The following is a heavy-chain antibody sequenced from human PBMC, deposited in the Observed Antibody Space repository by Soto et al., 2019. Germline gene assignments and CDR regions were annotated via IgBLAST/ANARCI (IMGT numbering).Heavy chain of an antibody. CDR3: ARLISGTYSDWFDS. D-gene: IGHD1-26*01. CDR2: ISADNAKT. V-gene: IGHV1-18*04. J-gene: IGHJ5*01. CDR1: GYTFTRYG. Sequence: QVQLVQSGAEVKKPGASVKVSCKASGYTFTRYGITWVRQAPGQGLEWMGWISADNAKTKYAQKIQGRVNMTTDTSTSTAYVELRSLRSDDTAVYYCARLISGTYSDWFDSWGQGTLVTVSS.